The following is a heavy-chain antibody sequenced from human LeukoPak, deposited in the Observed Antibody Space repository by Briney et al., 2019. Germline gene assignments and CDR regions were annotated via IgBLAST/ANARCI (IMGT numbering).Heavy chain of an antibody. J-gene: IGHJ4*02. CDR1: GFTFSSYS. CDR3: AKTNGFYDY. CDR2: IASSSSYI. V-gene: IGHV3-21*04. Sequence: GGCLRLSCAASGFTFSSYSMNWVRQAPGKGLEWVSSIASSSSYIYYADSVKGRFTISRDNSKNTLYLQMNSLRAEDTAVYHCAKTNGFYDYWGQGTLVTVSS. D-gene: IGHD3-22*01.